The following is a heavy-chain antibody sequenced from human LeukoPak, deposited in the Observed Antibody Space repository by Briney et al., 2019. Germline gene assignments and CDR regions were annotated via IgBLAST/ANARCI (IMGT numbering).Heavy chain of an antibody. V-gene: IGHV1-8*03. CDR2: MNPNSGNT. J-gene: IGHJ6*03. CDR3: ARAGLHYYYYYYMDV. CDR1: GYTFTSYD. Sequence: ASVTVSCKASGYTFTSYDINWVRQATGQGLEWMGWMNPNSGNTGYAQKFQGRVTITRNTSISTAYMELSSLRSEDTAVYYCARAGLHYYYYYYMDVWGKGTTVTVSS.